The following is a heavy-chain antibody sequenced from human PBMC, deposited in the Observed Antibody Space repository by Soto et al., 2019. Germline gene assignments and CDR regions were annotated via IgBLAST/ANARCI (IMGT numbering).Heavy chain of an antibody. CDR2: VYYTGST. Sequence: PSETLSLTCTVSGGPVRNGTSYWSWIRQSPGKGLEWIGYVYYTGSTNYNPSLKSRVTIAVDTPKNQFSLKLTSLTAADPAVYYCASRDPGTSVDYWGQGTLVTVSS. CDR1: GGPVRNGTSY. D-gene: IGHD1-7*01. CDR3: ASRDPGTSVDY. V-gene: IGHV4-61*01. J-gene: IGHJ4*02.